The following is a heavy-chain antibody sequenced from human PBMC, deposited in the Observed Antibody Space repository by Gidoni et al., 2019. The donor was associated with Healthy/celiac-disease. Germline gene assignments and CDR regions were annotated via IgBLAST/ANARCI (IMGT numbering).Heavy chain of an antibody. J-gene: IGHJ4*02. D-gene: IGHD5-18*01. CDR1: GFTLSSYW. CDR2: IKQDGSEK. V-gene: IGHV3-7*01. Sequence: EVQLVESGGGLVQHGGPLRRPGEASGFTLSSYWMSWVRQAPGKGLEWVANIKQDGSEKYYVDSVKGRFTISRDNAKNSLYLQMNSLRAEDTAVYYCARSSGYSYGSFDYWGQGTLVTVSS. CDR3: ARSSGYSYGSFDY.